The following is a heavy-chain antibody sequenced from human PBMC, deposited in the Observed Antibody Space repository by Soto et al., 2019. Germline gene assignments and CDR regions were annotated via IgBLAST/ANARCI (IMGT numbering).Heavy chain of an antibody. V-gene: IGHV1-24*01. D-gene: IGHD6-19*01. CDR2: FDPEDGET. J-gene: IGHJ6*02. CDR1: GYTLTELS. Sequence: ASVKVSCKFSGYTLTELSMHCVRQAPGKGLEWMGGFDPEDGETIYAQKFQGRVTMTEDTSTDTAYMELSSLRSEDTAVYYCATYAEKWLVQGYYYYYYGMDVWGQGTTVTVSS. CDR3: ATYAEKWLVQGYYYYYYGMDV.